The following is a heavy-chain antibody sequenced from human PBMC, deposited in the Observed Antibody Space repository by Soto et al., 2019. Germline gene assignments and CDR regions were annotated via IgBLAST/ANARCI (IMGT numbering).Heavy chain of an antibody. J-gene: IGHJ4*02. V-gene: IGHV3-23*01. CDR3: AKAGDFWSGYFPRRVVYPKTDY. Sequence: EVQLLESGGGLVQPGGSLRLSCAASGFTFSSYAMSWVRQAPGKGLEWVSAISGSGGSTYYADSVKGRFTISRDNSKNTLYLQMNSRRAEDTGVYYCAKAGDFWSGYFPRRVVYPKTDYWGQGTLVTVSS. CDR1: GFTFSSYA. D-gene: IGHD3-3*01. CDR2: ISGSGGST.